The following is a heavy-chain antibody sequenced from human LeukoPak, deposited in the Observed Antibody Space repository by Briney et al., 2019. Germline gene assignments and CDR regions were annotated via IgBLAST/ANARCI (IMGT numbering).Heavy chain of an antibody. CDR2: ITNGGGT. V-gene: IGHV3-23*01. J-gene: IGHJ4*02. Sequence: GSLRLSCTASGFTFSSYAMTWVRQAPGKALEWVSSITNGGGTHYADSVKGRFTISRDNSKNTLFLQMDSLRFEDTAVYYCVKDWKEQSCGADCLVYSGQGTLVTVSS. CDR1: GFTFSSYA. CDR3: VKDWKEQSCGADCLVY. D-gene: IGHD2-21*01.